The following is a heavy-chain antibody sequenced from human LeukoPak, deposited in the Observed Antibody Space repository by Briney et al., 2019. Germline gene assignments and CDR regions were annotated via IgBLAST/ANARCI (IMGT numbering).Heavy chain of an antibody. CDR1: GGSISNYY. CDR2: VYYSGST. Sequence: SETLSLTCTVSGGSISNYYWTWIPQPPGKGLVWIAYVYYSGSTNYNPSLKSRVSISVDTSKNQFSLKLSSVTAADTAVYYCAGGRVWLAFDSWGQGTLLTVSS. D-gene: IGHD5-18*01. CDR3: AGGRVWLAFDS. V-gene: IGHV4-59*01. J-gene: IGHJ4*02.